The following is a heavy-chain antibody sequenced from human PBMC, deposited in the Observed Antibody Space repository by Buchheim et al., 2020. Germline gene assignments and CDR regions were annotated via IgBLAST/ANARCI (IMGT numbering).Heavy chain of an antibody. CDR1: GFTFSHYA. CDR3: ARDRGSGWSYYYYGVDV. V-gene: IGHV3-30*04. CDR2: ISYDGSTI. J-gene: IGHJ6*02. Sequence: QVQLVESGGGVVQPGRSLRLSCAASGFTFSHYAVHWVRQAPGKGLEWVAVISYDGSTIYYADSVKGRFTFYRDNSKNTLSLQMNSLRAEDTAVYYCARDRGSGWSYYYYGVDVWGQGTT. D-gene: IGHD6-19*01.